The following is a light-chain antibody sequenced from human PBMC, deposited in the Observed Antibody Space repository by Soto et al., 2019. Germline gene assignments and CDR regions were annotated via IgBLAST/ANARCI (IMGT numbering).Light chain of an antibody. V-gene: IGLV2-14*01. CDR3: SSYTGSSSPVV. CDR1: SSDVGNYNY. Sequence: QSALTQPVSVSGSPGQSITISCTGTSSDVGNYNYVSWYQHHPGKAPKLMIFQVTNRPSGVSNRFSGSKSGNTASLTISGLQAEDEADYYCSSYTGSSSPVVFGGGTKLTVL. J-gene: IGLJ2*01. CDR2: QVT.